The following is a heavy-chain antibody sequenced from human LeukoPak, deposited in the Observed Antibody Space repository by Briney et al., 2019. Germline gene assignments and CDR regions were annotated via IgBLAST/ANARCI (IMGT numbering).Heavy chain of an antibody. CDR1: GFTFSGYW. J-gene: IGHJ4*02. Sequence: SGGSLRLSCAASGFTFSGYWMSWVRQAPGKGLEWVANIKQDGSEKYYVDSVKGRFTISRDNAKNSLYLQMNSLRAEDTAVYYCARGFKWLNYWGQGTLVTVSS. CDR2: IKQDGSEK. D-gene: IGHD6-19*01. CDR3: ARGFKWLNY. V-gene: IGHV3-7*03.